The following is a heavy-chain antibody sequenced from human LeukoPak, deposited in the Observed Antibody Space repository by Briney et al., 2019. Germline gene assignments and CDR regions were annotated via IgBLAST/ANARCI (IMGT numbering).Heavy chain of an antibody. J-gene: IGHJ4*02. CDR1: GFTFSDYS. V-gene: IGHV3-21*01. CDR2: ISSSSSFI. D-gene: IGHD3-10*01. Sequence: PGGSLRLSCAASGFTFSDYSMNWVRQSPGKGLELVSSISSSSSFIYYVDSLKGRSTISRGNAKNSLYLQMNGLRAEDTAVYYCVRERYHGSGAPRYDYWGQGTLVTVSS. CDR3: VRERYHGSGAPRYDY.